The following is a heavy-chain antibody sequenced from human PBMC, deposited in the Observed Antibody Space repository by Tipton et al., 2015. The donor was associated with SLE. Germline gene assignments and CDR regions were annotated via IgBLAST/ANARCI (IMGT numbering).Heavy chain of an antibody. Sequence: SLRLSCTASGFTFNTYSMNWVRQAPGKGLQWLCSISSSSGYIYYADSVKGRFTISRDNAKNTLFLQMNSLRAEDTAVYYCARDSVVPFAKYFYYGMDVWGQGTTVTVSS. D-gene: IGHD2-2*01. CDR2: ISSSSGYI. J-gene: IGHJ6*02. V-gene: IGHV3-21*01. CDR1: GFTFNTYS. CDR3: ARDSVVPFAKYFYYGMDV.